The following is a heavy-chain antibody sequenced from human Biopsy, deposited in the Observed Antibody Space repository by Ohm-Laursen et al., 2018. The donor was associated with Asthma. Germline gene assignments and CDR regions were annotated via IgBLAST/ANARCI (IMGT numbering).Heavy chain of an antibody. J-gene: IGHJ3*01. D-gene: IGHD3-22*01. CDR3: ARDPSYFDPSVEGWHL. CDR2: IIPISLTP. Sequence: GASLKVSCKTSGFPFTAYYIHWVRQAPGQGLEWMGGIIPISLTPSYARRFRGRVTISADEYTRTAYMELSSLRSEDTAVYYCARDPSYFDPSVEGWHLWGQGTMVTVSS. V-gene: IGHV1-69*13. CDR1: GFPFTAYY.